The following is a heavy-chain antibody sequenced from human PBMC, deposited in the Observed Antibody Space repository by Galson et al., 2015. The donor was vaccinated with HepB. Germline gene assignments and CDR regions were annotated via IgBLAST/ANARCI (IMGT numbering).Heavy chain of an antibody. CDR1: GFTFSSYW. D-gene: IGHD3-3*01. CDR3: ARDITIFGVVIKCGY. Sequence: SLRLSCAASGFTFSSYWMSWVRQAPGKGLEWVANIKQDGSEKYYVDSVKGRFTISRDNAKNSLYLQMNSLRAEDTAVYYCARDITIFGVVIKCGYWGQGTLVTVSS. J-gene: IGHJ4*02. CDR2: IKQDGSEK. V-gene: IGHV3-7*01.